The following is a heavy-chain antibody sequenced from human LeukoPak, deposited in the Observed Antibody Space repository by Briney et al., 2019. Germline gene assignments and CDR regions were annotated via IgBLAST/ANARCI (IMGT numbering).Heavy chain of an antibody. D-gene: IGHD3-3*01. V-gene: IGHV4-39*01. Sequence: SETLSLTCTVSGGSISSSSYYWGWIRQPPGKGLEWIGSIYYSGSTYYNPPLKSRVTISVDTSKNQFSLKLSSVTAADTAVYYCARRFLEWGIDYWGQGTLVTVYS. J-gene: IGHJ4*02. CDR1: GGSISSSSYY. CDR2: IYYSGST. CDR3: ARRFLEWGIDY.